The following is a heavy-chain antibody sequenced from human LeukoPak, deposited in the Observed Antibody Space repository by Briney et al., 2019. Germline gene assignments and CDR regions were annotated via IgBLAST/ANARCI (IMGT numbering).Heavy chain of an antibody. D-gene: IGHD3-10*01. CDR2: IYYSGST. CDR3: ARLGLLWFGDPPYYYYYGMDV. CDR1: GGSFSGYY. V-gene: IGHV4-59*08. Sequence: PSETLSLTCAVYGGSFSGYYWSWIRQPPGKGLEWIGYIYYSGSTNYNPSLKSRVTISVDTSKNQFSLKLSSVTAADTAVYYCARLGLLWFGDPPYYYYYGMDVWGQGTTVTVSS. J-gene: IGHJ6*02.